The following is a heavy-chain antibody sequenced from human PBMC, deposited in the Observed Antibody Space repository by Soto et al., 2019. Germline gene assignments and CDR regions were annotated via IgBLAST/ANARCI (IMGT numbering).Heavy chain of an antibody. Sequence: QVQLVQSGAEVKKPGASVKVSCKASGYTFTSYDINWVRQATGQGLEWMGWMNTNSGQKGYAQRFQGRVTMTSDTSTSTAYMELSSLRSEDTAIYYCARVTGPPDYWGQGTLVTVSS. CDR1: GYTFTSYD. V-gene: IGHV1-8*01. D-gene: IGHD7-27*01. CDR3: ARVTGPPDY. J-gene: IGHJ4*02. CDR2: MNTNSGQK.